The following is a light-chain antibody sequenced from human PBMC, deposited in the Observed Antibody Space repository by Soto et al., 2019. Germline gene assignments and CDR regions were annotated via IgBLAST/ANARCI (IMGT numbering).Light chain of an antibody. CDR1: QSINTN. CDR2: GAS. Sequence: IVMTQSPATLSVSPGERATLSCRASQSINTNLAWFQQKPGRAPRLLIFGASTRATDIPARFSGSGSGTEFTLTICSMQAEDFAVYYCQHYNDRPPWTFGQGTKVEIK. J-gene: IGKJ1*01. CDR3: QHYNDRPPWT. V-gene: IGKV3-15*01.